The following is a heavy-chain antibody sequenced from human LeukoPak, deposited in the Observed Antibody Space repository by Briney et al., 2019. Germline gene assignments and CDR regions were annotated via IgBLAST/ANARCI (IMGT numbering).Heavy chain of an antibody. CDR3: ARGPIVGATLVDY. J-gene: IGHJ4*02. CDR1: GFTFSSYS. V-gene: IGHV3-48*01. CDR2: ISGSSSTI. Sequence: GGSLRLSCAASGFTFSSYSMNWVRQAPGKGLEWVSYISGSSSTIYYADSVKGRFTISRDNAKNSLYLQMNSLRAEDTAVYYCARGPIVGATLVDYWGQGTLVTVSS. D-gene: IGHD1-26*01.